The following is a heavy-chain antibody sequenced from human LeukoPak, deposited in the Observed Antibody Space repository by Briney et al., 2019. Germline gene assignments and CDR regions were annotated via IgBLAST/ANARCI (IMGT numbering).Heavy chain of an antibody. Sequence: ASVKVSCKASGYTFTSYAMNWVRQAPGQGLEWMGWINTNTGNPTYAQGFTGRFVFSLDTSVSTAYLQISSLKAEDTAVYYCARDWDKLAYCGGDCYPVYWYFDLWGRGTLVTVSS. J-gene: IGHJ2*01. CDR1: GYTFTSYA. V-gene: IGHV7-4-1*02. CDR2: INTNTGNP. D-gene: IGHD2-21*02. CDR3: ARDWDKLAYCGGDCYPVYWYFDL.